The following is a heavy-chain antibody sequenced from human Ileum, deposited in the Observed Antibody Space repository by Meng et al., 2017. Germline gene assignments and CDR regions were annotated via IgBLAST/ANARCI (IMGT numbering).Heavy chain of an antibody. CDR3: VRHGGKYFDS. J-gene: IGHJ4*02. CDR1: GGSISSSFY. V-gene: IGHV4-4*02. CDR2: IYLAGSP. Sequence: QVQTRDSAPALVDPSGTLSLTCTVSGGSISSSFYWSWVRQSPGKGLEWIGQIYLAGSPNYNPSLESRVTISVDKSKNQFSLRLTSVTAADTAIFYCVRHGGKYFDSWGQGTLVTVSS. D-gene: IGHD2-15*01.